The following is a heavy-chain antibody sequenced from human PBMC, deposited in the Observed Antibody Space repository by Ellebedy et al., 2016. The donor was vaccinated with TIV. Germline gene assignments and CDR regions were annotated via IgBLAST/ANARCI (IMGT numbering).Heavy chain of an antibody. CDR1: GGSVSTRNSY. V-gene: IGHV4-61*01. CDR3: AGGGFGDYSPEY. Sequence: SETLSLTCTVTGGSVSTRNSYWSWIRQPPGRGPEWIGCIHDTGSTNYNPSLKSRVTISLDMSRNQFSLKLMSVTAVDTAVYSCAGGGFGDYSPEYWGRGTLVAVSA. CDR2: IHDTGST. D-gene: IGHD4-17*01. J-gene: IGHJ4*02.